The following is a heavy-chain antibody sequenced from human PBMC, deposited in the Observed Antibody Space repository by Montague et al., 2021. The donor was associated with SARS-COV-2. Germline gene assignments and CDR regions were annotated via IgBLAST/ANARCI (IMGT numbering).Heavy chain of an antibody. CDR2: ISDSGGST. CDR1: GFTFSSCG. CDR3: ANRGVRYFDAQGVWYYFDY. D-gene: IGHD3-9*01. V-gene: IGHV3-23*01. J-gene: IGHJ4*02. Sequence: SLRLSCAASGFTFSSCGMTWVRQAPGKGLEWVSTISDSGGSTYYXDSVKGRFTISRDNSKNTLYLQMNSLRAEDTAVYYCANRGVRYFDAQGVWYYFDYWGQGTLVTVS.